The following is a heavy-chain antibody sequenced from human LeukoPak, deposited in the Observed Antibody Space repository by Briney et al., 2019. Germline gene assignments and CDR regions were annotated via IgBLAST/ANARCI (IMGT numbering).Heavy chain of an antibody. Sequence: SQTLSLTCTVSGGSISSGGYYWSWIRQHPGKGLEWIGYIYYSGSTYYNPSLKSRVTISVGTSKNQFSLKLSSVTAADTAVYYCARGRSSRNWFDPWGQGTLVTVSS. CDR2: IYYSGST. V-gene: IGHV4-31*03. CDR3: ARGRSSRNWFDP. J-gene: IGHJ5*02. D-gene: IGHD2-15*01. CDR1: GGSISSGGYY.